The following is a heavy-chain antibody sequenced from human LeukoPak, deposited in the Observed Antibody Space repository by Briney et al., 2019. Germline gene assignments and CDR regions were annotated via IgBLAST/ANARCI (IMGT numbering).Heavy chain of an antibody. CDR2: IWYDGSNK. Sequence: GGSLRLSCAASGFTFSSYGMHWVRQAPGKGLEWVAVIWYDGSNKYYADSVKGRFTISRDNSKNTLYLQMTSLRAEDTAVYYCAREAAAAGWFDPWGQGTLVTVSS. CDR1: GFTFSSYG. CDR3: AREAAAAGWFDP. V-gene: IGHV3-33*01. J-gene: IGHJ5*02. D-gene: IGHD6-13*01.